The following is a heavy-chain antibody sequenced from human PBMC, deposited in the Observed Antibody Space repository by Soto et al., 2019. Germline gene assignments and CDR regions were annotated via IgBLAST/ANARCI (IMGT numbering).Heavy chain of an antibody. V-gene: IGHV4-34*01. D-gene: IGHD3-10*01. J-gene: IGHJ4*01. Sequence: PSDPLCFTGAVYGGSLRNNYWTWFRKRPGKGRGWCGEISASGTTKYIPSLKSRGTTSVDTSRKQFFLKVTSVSAADTAVYYCATALWFGTQPEIWGPGTLVTVSS. CDR2: ISASGTT. CDR3: ATALWFGTQPEI. CDR1: GGSLRNNY.